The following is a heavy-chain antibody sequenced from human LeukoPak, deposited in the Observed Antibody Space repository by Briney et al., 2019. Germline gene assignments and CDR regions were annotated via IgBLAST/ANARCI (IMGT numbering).Heavy chain of an antibody. V-gene: IGHV3-9*01. D-gene: IGHD1-26*01. CDR3: AASGGSYYNY. J-gene: IGHJ4*02. Sequence: GGSLRLSCAASGFTFDDYAMHWVRQAPGKGLEWVSGISWNSGSIGYADSVKGRFTISRDNAKNSLYLQMNSLRAEDTALYYCAASGGSYYNYWGRGTLVTVSS. CDR1: GFTFDDYA. CDR2: ISWNSGSI.